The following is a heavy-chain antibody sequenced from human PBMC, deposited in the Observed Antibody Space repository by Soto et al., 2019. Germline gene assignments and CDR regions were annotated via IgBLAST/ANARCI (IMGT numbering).Heavy chain of an antibody. D-gene: IGHD2-21*01. V-gene: IGHV1-3*05. CDR1: GYIFINYA. J-gene: IGHJ6*02. CDR2: INAGNGNT. CDR3: AGEPIDYYYGMDV. Sequence: QVQLVQSGAEEKKPGASVKVSCKASGYIFINYAVHWVRQAPGQRREWMGWINAGNGNTKYSQKLQGRVTITRDTYASTAYMELSSVSSEETAVYCGAGEPIDYYYGMDVWGQGTTVTVSS.